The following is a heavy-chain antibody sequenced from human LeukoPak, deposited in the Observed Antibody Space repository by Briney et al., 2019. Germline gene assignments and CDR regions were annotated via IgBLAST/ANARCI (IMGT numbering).Heavy chain of an antibody. CDR2: IFPGDSDT. Sequence: GESLKISCKGSGYSLSTYWIGWVRQMPGKGLEWMGIIFPGDSDTRYSPSFQGQVTISADKSISTAYLQWSSLKASDTAMYYCARRSYSASYYDYWGQGTLVTVSS. V-gene: IGHV5-51*01. CDR1: GYSLSTYW. CDR3: ARRSYSASYYDY. J-gene: IGHJ4*02. D-gene: IGHD1-26*01.